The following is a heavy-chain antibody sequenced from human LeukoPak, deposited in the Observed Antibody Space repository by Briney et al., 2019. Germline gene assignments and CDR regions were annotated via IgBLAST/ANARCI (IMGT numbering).Heavy chain of an antibody. CDR1: GFTFSSYA. J-gene: IGHJ4*02. CDR2: ISGSGGNT. Sequence: GGSLRLSCAASGFTFSSYAVSWVRQAPGKGLEWVSAISGSGGNTYYADSVKGRFTISRDNSKNTLYLQMNSLRGEDTAVYYCAKDPWELPDSNTPDYWGRGTLVTVSS. CDR3: AKDPWELPDSNTPDY. D-gene: IGHD1-26*01. V-gene: IGHV3-23*01.